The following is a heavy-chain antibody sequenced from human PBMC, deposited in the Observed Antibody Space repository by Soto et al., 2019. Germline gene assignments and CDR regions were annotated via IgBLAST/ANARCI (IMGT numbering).Heavy chain of an antibody. V-gene: IGHV4-34*01. CDR3: ARGRVDYGGLTFAY. CDR1: GGSFSGYY. D-gene: IGHD4-17*01. J-gene: IGHJ4*02. CDR2: IKHSGST. Sequence: SETLSLTCAVYGGSFSGYYWSWIRQPPGKGLEWIGEIKHSGSTNYNASLESRLTISADTSKSQFSLKLSSVTAADTAVYYCARGRVDYGGLTFAYWGPGTLVTVS.